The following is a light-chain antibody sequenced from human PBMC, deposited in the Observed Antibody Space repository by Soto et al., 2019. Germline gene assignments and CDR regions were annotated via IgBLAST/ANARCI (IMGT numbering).Light chain of an antibody. V-gene: IGKV3-20*01. CDR1: QSVSSSY. J-gene: IGKJ3*01. CDR2: GAS. CDR3: QQYGSSPLFT. Sequence: EIVLTQSPGTLSLSPGERATLSCRASQSVSSSYLAWYQQKPGQAPRLLIYGASSRATGIPDRFSGSGSGTDFTLTISSLEPEDFAVYYGQQYGSSPLFTFGPGTKVDIK.